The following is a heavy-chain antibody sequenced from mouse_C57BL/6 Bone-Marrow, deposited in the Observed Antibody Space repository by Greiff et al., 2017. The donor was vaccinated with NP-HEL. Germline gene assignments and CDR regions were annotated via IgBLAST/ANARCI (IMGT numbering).Heavy chain of an antibody. J-gene: IGHJ4*01. CDR3: TTEAYYSNYDAMDY. CDR2: IDPENGDT. V-gene: IGHV14-4*01. D-gene: IGHD2-5*01. Sequence: VQLKESGAELVRPGASVKLSCTASGFNIKDDYMHWVKQRPEQGLEWIGWIDPENGDTEYASKFQGKATITADTSSNTAYLQLSSLTSEDTAVYYCTTEAYYSNYDAMDYWGQGTSVTVSS. CDR1: GFNIKDDY.